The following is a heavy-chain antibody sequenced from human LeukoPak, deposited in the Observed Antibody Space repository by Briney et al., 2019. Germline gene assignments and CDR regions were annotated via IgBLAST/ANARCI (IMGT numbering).Heavy chain of an antibody. D-gene: IGHD6-19*01. Sequence: GAPVKVSCKASGYTFTGYYMHWVRQAPGQGLEWMGWINPNSGGTNYAQKFQGRVTMTRDTSISTAYMELSRLRSDDTAVYYCARSGGWYWYYFDYWGQGTLVTVSS. CDR2: INPNSGGT. V-gene: IGHV1-2*02. CDR1: GYTFTGYY. CDR3: ARSGGWYWYYFDY. J-gene: IGHJ4*02.